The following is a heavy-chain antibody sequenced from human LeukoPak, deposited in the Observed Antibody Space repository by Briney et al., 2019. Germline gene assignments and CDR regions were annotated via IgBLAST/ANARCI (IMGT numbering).Heavy chain of an antibody. D-gene: IGHD4-17*01. V-gene: IGHV1-3*01. CDR2: INAGNGDT. CDR3: ARDPPYGSLFDY. J-gene: IGHJ4*02. CDR1: GYTFTSYA. Sequence: ASVKVSCKASGYTFTSYAMHWVRQAPGQRLEWMGWINAGNGDTKYSQKFQGRVTITRDTSASTAYMELSSLRSEDTAVYYCARDPPYGSLFDYWGQGTLVTVSS.